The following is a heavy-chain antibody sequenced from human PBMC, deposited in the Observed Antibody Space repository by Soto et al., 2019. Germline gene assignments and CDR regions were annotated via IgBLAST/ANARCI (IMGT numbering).Heavy chain of an antibody. CDR3: ARDILTGYYIDYWYFDL. V-gene: IGHV3-21*01. CDR2: ISSSSSYI. Sequence: PGGSLRLSCAASGFTFSSYSMNWVRQAPGKGLEWVSSISSSSSYIYYADSVKGRFTISRDNAKNSLYLQMNSLRAEDTAVYYCARDILTGYYIDYWYFDLWGRGTLVTVSS. J-gene: IGHJ2*01. CDR1: GFTFSSYS. D-gene: IGHD3-9*01.